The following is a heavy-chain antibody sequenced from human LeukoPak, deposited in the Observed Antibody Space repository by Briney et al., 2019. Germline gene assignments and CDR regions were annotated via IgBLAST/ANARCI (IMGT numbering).Heavy chain of an antibody. CDR3: ARGAIYDSSGYRWFDP. D-gene: IGHD3-22*01. CDR2: ISSSSSYI. Sequence: PGGSLRLSCAASGFTFSSYAMSWVRQAPGKGLEWVSSISSSSSYIYYADSVKGRFTISRDNAKNSLYLQMNSLRAEDTAVYYCARGAIYDSSGYRWFDPWGQGTLVTVSS. CDR1: GFTFSSYA. V-gene: IGHV3-21*01. J-gene: IGHJ5*02.